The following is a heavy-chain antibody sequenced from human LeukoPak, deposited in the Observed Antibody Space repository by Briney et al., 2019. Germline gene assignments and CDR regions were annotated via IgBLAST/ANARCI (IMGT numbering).Heavy chain of an antibody. CDR2: ISGSGGST. D-gene: IGHD3-10*01. V-gene: IGHV3-23*01. J-gene: IGHJ4*02. Sequence: GGSLRLSCAASGFTSSSYAMSWVRQAPGKGLEWVSAISGSGGSTYYADSVKGRFTISRDNSKNTLYLQMNSLRAEDTAVYYCAKDSMVRGVSPYYFDYWGQGTLVTVSS. CDR3: AKDSMVRGVSPYYFDY. CDR1: GFTSSSYA.